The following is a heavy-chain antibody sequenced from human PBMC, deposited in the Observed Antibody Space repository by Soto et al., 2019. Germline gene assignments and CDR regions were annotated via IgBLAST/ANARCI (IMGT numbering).Heavy chain of an antibody. CDR3: ARGAADGFGTPHYFDY. CDR1: GYSISSGYY. D-gene: IGHD6-13*01. Sequence: PSETLSLTCAVSGYSISSGYYWGWIRQPPGKGLEWIGSIYHSGSTYYNPSLKSRVTISVDTSKNQFSLKLSSVTAADTAVYYCARGAADGFGTPHYFDYWGQGTLVTVSS. J-gene: IGHJ4*02. V-gene: IGHV4-38-2*01. CDR2: IYHSGST.